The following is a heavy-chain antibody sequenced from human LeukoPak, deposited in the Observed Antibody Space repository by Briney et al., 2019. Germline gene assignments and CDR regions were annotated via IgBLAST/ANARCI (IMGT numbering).Heavy chain of an antibody. D-gene: IGHD3-10*01. J-gene: IGHJ4*02. V-gene: IGHV4-59*01. CDR2: IYYSGST. CDR3: ARAITIVRGVIFDY. Sequence: PSETLSLTCTVSGGSISSYYWSWIRQPPGKGLEWIGYIYYSGSTNYNPSLKSRVTISVDTSKNQFSLKLSSVTAADTAVYYCARAITIVRGVIFDYWGQGTLVTVSS. CDR1: GGSISSYY.